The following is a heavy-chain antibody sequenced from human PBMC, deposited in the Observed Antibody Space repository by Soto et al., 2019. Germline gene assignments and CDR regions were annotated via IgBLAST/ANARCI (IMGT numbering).Heavy chain of an antibody. Sequence: QVQLVQSGAEVKKPGASVKVSCKASGYSFINYPMQWVRQAPGQSIEWMGWINAGNSNTKYSQNFQGRVTITRDTSASTAYMELGSLRSEDTAVYYCATTYYYDGAGVDAFDLWGQGTMVIVSP. V-gene: IGHV1-3*01. CDR1: GYSFINYP. J-gene: IGHJ3*01. D-gene: IGHD3-22*01. CDR3: ATTYYYDGAGVDAFDL. CDR2: INAGNSNT.